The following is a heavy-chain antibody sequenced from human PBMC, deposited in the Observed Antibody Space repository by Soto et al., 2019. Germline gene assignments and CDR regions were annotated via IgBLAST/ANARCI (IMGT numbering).Heavy chain of an antibody. Sequence: PSETLSLTCAFSGGSISSGGYSWSWIRQPPGKGLEWIGYIYHSGSTYYNPSLKSRITISIDRSKNQLSLKLSSVTAADTAVYYCARGMTTVTTLDYWGQGTLVTVSS. V-gene: IGHV4-30-2*01. D-gene: IGHD4-4*01. CDR3: ARGMTTVTTLDY. CDR2: IYHSGST. CDR1: GGSISSGGYS. J-gene: IGHJ4*02.